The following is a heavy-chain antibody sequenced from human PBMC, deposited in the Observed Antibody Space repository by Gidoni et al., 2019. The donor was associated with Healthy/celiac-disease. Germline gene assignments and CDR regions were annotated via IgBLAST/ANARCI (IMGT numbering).Heavy chain of an antibody. CDR2: ISYDGSNK. CDR3: ARESGDSSGYYPDY. J-gene: IGHJ4*02. D-gene: IGHD3-22*01. Sequence: QVQLVESGGGVVQPGRSLRLSCAASGFTFSSYGMHWVRQAPGKGLEWVAVISYDGSNKYYADSVKGRFTISRDNSKNTLYLQMNSLRAEDTAVYYCARESGDSSGYYPDYWGQGTLVTVSS. CDR1: GFTFSSYG. V-gene: IGHV3-30*03.